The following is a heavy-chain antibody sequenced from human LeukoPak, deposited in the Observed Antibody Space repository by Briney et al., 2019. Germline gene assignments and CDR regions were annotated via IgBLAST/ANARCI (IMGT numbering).Heavy chain of an antibody. J-gene: IGHJ4*02. CDR3: ARRGYCSGGSCYYY. CDR2: IYYSGST. D-gene: IGHD2-15*01. CDR1: GGSISSSSYY. Sequence: PSETLSLTCTVSGGSISSSSYYWGWIRQPPGKGLEWIGSIYYSGSTYYNPSLKSRVTISVDTSKNQFSLKLSSVTAADTAVYYCARRGYCSGGSCYYYWGQGTLVTVSS. V-gene: IGHV4-39*01.